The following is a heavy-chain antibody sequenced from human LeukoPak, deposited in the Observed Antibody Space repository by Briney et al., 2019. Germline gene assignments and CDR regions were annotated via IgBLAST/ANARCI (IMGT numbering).Heavy chain of an antibody. V-gene: IGHV4-39*07. J-gene: IGHJ4*02. CDR3: ARGWYGGNSYFDY. CDR2: INHSGST. CDR1: GGSIRSSYYY. D-gene: IGHD4-23*01. Sequence: SETLSLTCTVSGGSIRSSYYYWGWIRQPPGKGLEWIGEINHSGSTNYNPSLKSRVTISVDTSKNQFSLKLSSVTAADTAVYYCARGWYGGNSYFDYWGQGTLVTVSS.